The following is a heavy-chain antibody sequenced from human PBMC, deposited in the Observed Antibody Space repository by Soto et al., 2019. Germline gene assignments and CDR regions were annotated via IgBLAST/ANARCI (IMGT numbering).Heavy chain of an antibody. CDR1: GGTFSSYA. J-gene: IGHJ5*01. Sequence: SVKVSCKASGGTFSSYAISWVRQAPGQGLEWMGGIIPIFGTANYAQKFQGRVTITADESTSTAYMELSSLRSEDTAVYYCARVGGWLKTNWFDSWGQGTLVTVSS. V-gene: IGHV1-69*13. CDR3: ARVGGWLKTNWFDS. CDR2: IIPIFGTA. D-gene: IGHD5-12*01.